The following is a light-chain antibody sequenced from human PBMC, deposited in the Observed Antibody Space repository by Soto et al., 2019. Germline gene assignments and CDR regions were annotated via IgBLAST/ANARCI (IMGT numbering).Light chain of an antibody. CDR2: DAS. CDR1: QTVSSNY. J-gene: IGKJ4*01. CDR3: QDYGDSPRGN. Sequence: EVVLTHSPATLSLSPGERATLSCGASQTVSSNYLAWYQPKPGMEPRLLIYDASSRATSIPDRFRGSASGTDFTLTICTLEPEDVPVYDGQDYGDSPRGNFGGGTKVEIK. V-gene: IGKV3D-20*01.